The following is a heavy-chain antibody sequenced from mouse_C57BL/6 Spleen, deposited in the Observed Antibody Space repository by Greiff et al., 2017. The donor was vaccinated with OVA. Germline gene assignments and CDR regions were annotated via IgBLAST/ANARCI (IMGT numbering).Heavy chain of an antibody. V-gene: IGHV1-82*01. CDR2: IYPGDGDT. CDR1: GYAFSSSW. Sequence: VQGVESGPELVKPGASVKISCKASGYAFSSSWMNWVKQRPGKGLEWIGRIYPGDGDTNYNGKFKGKATLTADKSSSTAYMQLSSLTSEDSAVYFCARSFYYDGSTDAMDYWGQGTSVTVSS. CDR3: ARSFYYDGSTDAMDY. J-gene: IGHJ4*01. D-gene: IGHD1-1*01.